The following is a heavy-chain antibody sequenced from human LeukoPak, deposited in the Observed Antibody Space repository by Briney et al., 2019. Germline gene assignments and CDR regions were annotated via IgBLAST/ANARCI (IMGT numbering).Heavy chain of an antibody. CDR3: ARDPSYCSGGSCYDWGYFDY. CDR1: GFTFSSYW. Sequence: GGSLRLSCAASGFTFSSYWMSWVRQAPGKGLEWVANIKQDGSEKYYVDSVKGRFTISRDNAKNSLYLQMNSLRAEDTAVYYCARDPSYCSGGSCYDWGYFDYWGQGTLVTVSS. CDR2: IKQDGSEK. D-gene: IGHD2-15*01. J-gene: IGHJ4*02. V-gene: IGHV3-7*01.